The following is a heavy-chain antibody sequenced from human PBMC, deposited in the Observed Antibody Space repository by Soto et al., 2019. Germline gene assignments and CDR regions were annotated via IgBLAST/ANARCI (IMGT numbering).Heavy chain of an antibody. CDR1: GFTFTNYW. CDR3: AREICGPDY. CDR2: IKKDGGEK. J-gene: IGHJ4*02. V-gene: IGHV3-7*03. Sequence: GGSLRLSCAASGFTFTNYWMTWVRQAPGGGREWVANIKKDGGEKHYMDSVKGRFTISRDNAKNSLYLQINSVRAEDPAVYYCAREICGPDYWGQGTRVTVSS.